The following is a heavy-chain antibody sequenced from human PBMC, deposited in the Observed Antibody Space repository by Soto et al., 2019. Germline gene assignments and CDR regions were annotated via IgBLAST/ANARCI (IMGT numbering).Heavy chain of an antibody. Sequence: QVQLVQSGAEVKKPGASVKVSCKASGYTFTSYGISWVRQAPGQGLEWMGWISAYNGNTNYAQKLQGRVTMTTETSTSIAYRELRSLRSDDTAVYYCARDRQQLVPQIWYFDLWGRGTLVTVSS. CDR3: ARDRQQLVPQIWYFDL. CDR1: GYTFTSYG. V-gene: IGHV1-18*01. CDR2: ISAYNGNT. D-gene: IGHD6-13*01. J-gene: IGHJ2*01.